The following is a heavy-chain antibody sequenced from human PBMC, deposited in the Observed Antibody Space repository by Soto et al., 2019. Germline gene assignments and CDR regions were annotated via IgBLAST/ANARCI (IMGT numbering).Heavy chain of an antibody. CDR1: GFTFSDYY. Sequence: PVGSLRLSCASSGFTFSDYYMSCIRQAPGKGLEWVSYISSSISYTNYADSVKGRFNISRDNAKNSLYLQMNSLRAEDTAVYYCARYIYGYVEYWGQGTLVSVSS. J-gene: IGHJ4*02. D-gene: IGHD5-18*01. CDR2: ISSSISYT. CDR3: ARYIYGYVEY. V-gene: IGHV3-11*06.